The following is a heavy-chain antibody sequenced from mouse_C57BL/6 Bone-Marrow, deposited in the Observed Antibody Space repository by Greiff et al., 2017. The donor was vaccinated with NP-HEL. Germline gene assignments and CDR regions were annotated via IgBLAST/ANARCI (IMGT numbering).Heavy chain of an antibody. V-gene: IGHV1-59*01. CDR2: LDPSASDT. CDR1: GYTFTSYW. J-gene: IGHJ3*01. CDR3: AIRPFAY. Sequence: VQLQQPGAELVRPGTSVKLSCKASGYTFTSYWMHWVKQRPGQGLEWIGVLDPSASDTNYNQKFKGKATLTVDTSSSTAYMPLSSLTSEDSAVYYCAIRPFAYWGQGTLVTVSA.